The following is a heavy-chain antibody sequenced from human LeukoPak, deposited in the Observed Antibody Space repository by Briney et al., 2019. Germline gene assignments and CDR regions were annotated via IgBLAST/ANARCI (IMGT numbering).Heavy chain of an antibody. CDR1: VFTFSSYS. D-gene: IGHD3-3*01. J-gene: IGHJ4*02. Sequence: GGSLRLSCAASVFTFSSYSMNWVRQAPWERLEWVSSISSSSTYIYYADSVKGRFTISRDDAKNSLFLQMNSLRAEDTAVYYCARVWSDCYVTNCYISEYWGQGTLVTVSS. CDR2: ISSSSTYI. CDR3: ARVWSDCYVTNCYISEY. V-gene: IGHV3-21*01.